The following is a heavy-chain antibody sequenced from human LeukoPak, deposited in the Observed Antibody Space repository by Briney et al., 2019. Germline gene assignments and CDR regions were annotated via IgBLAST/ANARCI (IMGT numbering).Heavy chain of an antibody. D-gene: IGHD3-10*01. CDR2: IRFDGTDK. Sequence: GGSLRLSCAASGFIFNNYGMHWVRQAPGKGLEWVAFIRFDGTDKNYADSVRGRFTISKDDSKNTLYLQMNSLRTEDTAVYFCSISLGIQVRVYFHHWGQGTLVTVSS. CDR3: SISLGIQVRVYFHH. J-gene: IGHJ1*01. CDR1: GFIFNNYG. V-gene: IGHV3-30*02.